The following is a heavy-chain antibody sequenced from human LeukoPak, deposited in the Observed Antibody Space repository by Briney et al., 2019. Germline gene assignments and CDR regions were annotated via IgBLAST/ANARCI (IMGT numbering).Heavy chain of an antibody. CDR1: GFTVSSNY. J-gene: IGHJ4*02. CDR3: ARDGYYDSSGPRDY. D-gene: IGHD3-22*01. Sequence: TGGSLRLSCAASGFTVSSNYMSWVRQAPGKGLEWASVIYSGGSTYYADSVKGRFTISRDNSKNTLYLQMNSLRAEDTAVYYCARDGYYDSSGPRDYWGQGTLVTVSS. CDR2: IYSGGST. V-gene: IGHV3-53*01.